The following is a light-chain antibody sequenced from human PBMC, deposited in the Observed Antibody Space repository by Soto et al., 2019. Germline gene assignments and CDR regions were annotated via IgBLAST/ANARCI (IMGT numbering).Light chain of an antibody. V-gene: IGLV2-11*01. CDR3: CSHAGSYTFRV. CDR2: DVS. CDR1: SSDVGGYNY. J-gene: IGLJ2*01. Sequence: QSALIQPRSVSGSPGQSVTISCTGTSSDVGGYNYVSWYQQHPGKAPKLMIYDVSKRPSGVPDRFSGSKSGNTASLTISGLQAEDEADYYCCSHAGSYTFRVFGGGTKLTVL.